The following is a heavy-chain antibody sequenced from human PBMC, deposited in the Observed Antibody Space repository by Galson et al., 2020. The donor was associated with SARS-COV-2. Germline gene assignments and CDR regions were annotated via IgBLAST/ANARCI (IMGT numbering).Heavy chain of an antibody. Sequence: GGSLRLSCAASGFTFSSHAMHWVRQAPGKGLEWVAQIFYDGSDKYYVDSVKGRFTISRDDSENTVYLQMNNLRADDSAVYFCARDGQSSSGWDFDYWGQGTLVTVSS. V-gene: IGHV3-33*01. CDR1: GFTFSSHA. J-gene: IGHJ4*02. D-gene: IGHD6-19*01. CDR3: ARDGQSSSGWDFDY. CDR2: IFYDGSDK.